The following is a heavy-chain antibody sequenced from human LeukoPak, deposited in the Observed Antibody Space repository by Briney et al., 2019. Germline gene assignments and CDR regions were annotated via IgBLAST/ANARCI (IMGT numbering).Heavy chain of an antibody. V-gene: IGHV3-23*01. CDR3: TRRVGGTPDY. CDR1: GFPFSDYV. CDR2: IANRDGDTT. J-gene: IGHJ4*02. D-gene: IGHD1-26*01. Sequence: GGSLRLSCVASGFPFSDYVITWVRQAPRKGLEWVSAIANRDGDTTDYADSVKGRFTIYRDNSKNTVYLQMNSVRAEDTARYYCTRRVGGTPDYWGLGTLVTVSS.